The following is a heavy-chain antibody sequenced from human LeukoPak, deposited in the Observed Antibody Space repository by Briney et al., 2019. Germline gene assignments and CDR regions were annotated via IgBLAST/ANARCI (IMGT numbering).Heavy chain of an antibody. Sequence: GGSLRLCCAASRFTFSSYWMHWVRQAPGKGLVWVSRISGDGTITNYADSVRGRFTISRDNAKNTLYLQMTSLGAEDTAVYYCARSGSYLSWGQGTLVTVSS. J-gene: IGHJ4*02. D-gene: IGHD1-26*01. V-gene: IGHV3-74*01. CDR1: RFTFSSYW. CDR3: ARSGSYLS. CDR2: ISGDGTIT.